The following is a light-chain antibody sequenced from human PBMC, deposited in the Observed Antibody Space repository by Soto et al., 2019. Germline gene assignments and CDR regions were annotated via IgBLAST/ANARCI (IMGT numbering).Light chain of an antibody. CDR1: QSVSNS. V-gene: IGKV3D-15*01. CDR2: DVS. CDR3: QQYGSSLN. J-gene: IGKJ5*01. Sequence: DTVMTQSPATLSLSPGEIATLSCWASQSVSNSLAWYQQRPGQSPRLLIYDVSTRATGIPARFGGGGSGTDFTLTISSLETEDFAVYYCQQYGSSLNFGQGQRREIK.